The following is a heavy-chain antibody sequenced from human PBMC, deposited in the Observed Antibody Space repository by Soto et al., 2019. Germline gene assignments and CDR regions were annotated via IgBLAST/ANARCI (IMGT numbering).Heavy chain of an antibody. CDR1: GFTFSLYA. CDR2: VSGSGGGT. CDR3: AKDPPGDYVLRWFDP. J-gene: IGHJ5*02. V-gene: IGHV3-23*01. Sequence: LRLSCAASGFTFSLYAMSWVRQAPGKGLEWVSTVSGSGGGTDYADSVKGRFTISRDNSKNTLYLQMSSLRAEDTAVYYCAKDPPGDYVLRWFDPWGQGTLVTVSS. D-gene: IGHD4-17*01.